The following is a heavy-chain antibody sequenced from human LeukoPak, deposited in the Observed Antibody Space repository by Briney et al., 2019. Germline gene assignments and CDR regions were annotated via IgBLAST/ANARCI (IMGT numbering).Heavy chain of an antibody. CDR3: AKDNLTESYYFDY. Sequence: PGGSLRLSCAASGFTFDDYAMHWVRQAPGKGLEWVSGISWNSGSIGYADSVKGRFTISRGNAKNSLYLQMNSLRAEDTALYYCAKDNLTESYYFDYWGQGTLVTVSS. V-gene: IGHV3-9*01. CDR2: ISWNSGSI. CDR1: GFTFDDYA. D-gene: IGHD2-8*02. J-gene: IGHJ4*02.